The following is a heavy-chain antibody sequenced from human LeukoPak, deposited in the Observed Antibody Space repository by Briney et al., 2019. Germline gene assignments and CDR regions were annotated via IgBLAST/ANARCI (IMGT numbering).Heavy chain of an antibody. J-gene: IGHJ6*03. Sequence: ASVEISCKASGYTFTSYYMHWVRQAPGQGLEWMGIINPSGGSTSYAQKFQGRVTMTRDMSTSTVYMELSSLRSEDTAVYYCARVGLAARRGYYYYYMDVWGKGTTVTVSS. CDR1: GYTFTSYY. CDR2: INPSGGST. V-gene: IGHV1-46*01. D-gene: IGHD6-6*01. CDR3: ARVGLAARRGYYYYYMDV.